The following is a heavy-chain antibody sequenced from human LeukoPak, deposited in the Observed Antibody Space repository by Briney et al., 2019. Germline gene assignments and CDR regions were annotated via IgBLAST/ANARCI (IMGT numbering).Heavy chain of an antibody. J-gene: IGHJ3*02. D-gene: IGHD1-26*01. V-gene: IGHV1-3*01. Sequence: GASVKVSCKASGYTFTSYAMHWVRQAPGQRLEWMGWINAGNGNTKYSQKFQGRVTITRDTSASTAYMELSSLRSEDTAVYYCARDLTRIVGALGAFDIWGQGTMVTVSS. CDR1: GYTFTSYA. CDR3: ARDLTRIVGALGAFDI. CDR2: INAGNGNT.